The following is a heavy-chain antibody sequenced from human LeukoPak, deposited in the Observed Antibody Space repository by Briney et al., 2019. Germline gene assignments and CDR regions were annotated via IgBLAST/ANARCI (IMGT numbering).Heavy chain of an antibody. J-gene: IGHJ3*02. Sequence: ASVKVSCKASGYTFTSYYIHWVRQAPGQGLEWMGIINPSGGSTSYAQKFQGTVTMTRDTSTTTVYMKLSSLRSGDTAVYYCAREGITSITGNAFDIWGQGTMVTVSS. CDR3: AREGITSITGNAFDI. CDR2: INPSGGST. CDR1: GYTFTSYY. V-gene: IGHV1-46*01. D-gene: IGHD1-14*01.